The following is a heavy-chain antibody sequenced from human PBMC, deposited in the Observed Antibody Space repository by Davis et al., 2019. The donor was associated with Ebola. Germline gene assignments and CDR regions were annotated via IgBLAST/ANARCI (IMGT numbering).Heavy chain of an antibody. CDR1: GFTFSSYA. V-gene: IGHV3-30-3*01. Sequence: PSETLSLTCPASGFTFSSYAMHWVRQAPGKGLEWVAVISYDGSNKYYADSVKGRFTISRDNSKNTLYLQMNSLRAEDTAVYYCARDWLTTMGYFDYWGQGTLVTVSS. CDR2: ISYDGSNK. D-gene: IGHD4-23*01. CDR3: ARDWLTTMGYFDY. J-gene: IGHJ4*02.